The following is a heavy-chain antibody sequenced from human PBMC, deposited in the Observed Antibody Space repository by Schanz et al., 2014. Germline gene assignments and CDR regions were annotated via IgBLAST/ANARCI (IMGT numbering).Heavy chain of an antibody. J-gene: IGHJ6*02. CDR1: GFTISGSA. Sequence: QVQLVESGGGVVQPGRSLRLSCAASGFTISGSAIHWVRQAPGKGLEWVAVISYDGSHKDYADSVKGRFTISRDNSKNTLYLQMNSLRAEDTAVYYCARDRQQLVGRIGYYYGMDVWGQGTTVTVSS. V-gene: IGHV3-30*04. CDR2: ISYDGSHK. CDR3: ARDRQQLVGRIGYYYGMDV. D-gene: IGHD6-13*01.